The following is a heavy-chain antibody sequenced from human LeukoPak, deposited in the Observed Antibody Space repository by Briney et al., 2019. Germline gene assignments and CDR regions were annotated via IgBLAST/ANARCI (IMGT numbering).Heavy chain of an antibody. CDR3: ARNPPRTGDFNS. CDR1: GYTFITHG. Sequence: ASVKVSCKASGYTFITHGLTWVRQAPGQGLEWMGWISAYNGNTIYAQTLQDRLTMTTDTSTSTAYMELSALTSEDTAVYYCARNPPRTGDFNSWGQGALVTVSS. J-gene: IGHJ4*02. D-gene: IGHD7-27*01. V-gene: IGHV1-18*01. CDR2: ISAYNGNT.